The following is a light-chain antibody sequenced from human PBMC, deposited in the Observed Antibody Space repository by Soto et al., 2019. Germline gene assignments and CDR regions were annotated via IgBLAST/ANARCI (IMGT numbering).Light chain of an antibody. CDR3: SSYEGSNNYV. Sequence: QSALTQPPSASGSPGQSVTISCTGTSSDDGGYNYVSWYQQHSGKAPKVMIYEVNKRPSGVPDRFSGSKSGNTASLTVSGFQAEDEADYYCSSYEGSNNYVFGTGTKVTVL. J-gene: IGLJ1*01. CDR2: EVN. V-gene: IGLV2-8*01. CDR1: SSDDGGYNY.